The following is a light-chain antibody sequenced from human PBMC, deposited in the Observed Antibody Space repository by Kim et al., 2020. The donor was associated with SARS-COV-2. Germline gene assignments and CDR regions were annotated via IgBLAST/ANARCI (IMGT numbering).Light chain of an antibody. J-gene: IGLJ3*02. CDR2: GKN. CDR3: NSRDSSGTHWV. CDR1: SLRSYY. Sequence: SSELTQDPAVSVALGQTVRITCQGDSLRSYYASWYKQKPGQAPVLVIYGKNNRPSGIPDRFSGSSSGNTASLTITGAQAEDEADYYCNSRDSSGTHWVFG. V-gene: IGLV3-19*01.